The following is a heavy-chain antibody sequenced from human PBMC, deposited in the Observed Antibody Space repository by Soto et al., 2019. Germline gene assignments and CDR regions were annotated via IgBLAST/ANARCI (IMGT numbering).Heavy chain of an antibody. CDR3: AKADYSSSWYYFDY. CDR2: ISYDGSNK. V-gene: IGHV3-30*18. CDR1: GFTFSSYG. J-gene: IGHJ4*02. Sequence: QVQLVESGGGVVQPGRSLRLSCAASGFTFSSYGMHWVRQAPGKGLEWVAVISYDGSNKYYADSVKGRFTISRDNSKNTLYLQMNSLRAEDTGVYYCAKADYSSSWYYFDYWGQGTLVTVSS. D-gene: IGHD6-13*01.